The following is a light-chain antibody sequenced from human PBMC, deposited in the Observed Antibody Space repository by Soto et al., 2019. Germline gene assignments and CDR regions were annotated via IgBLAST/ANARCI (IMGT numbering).Light chain of an antibody. CDR1: QSISSY. CDR2: AAS. V-gene: IGKV1-39*01. Sequence: DIQMTQSPSSVFASIGDRATITGRASQSISSYLNWYQEKPGRAPNILIYAASTLPTEVPSRFSGNESGTDCTLTISTLQTEDVETYYCHQSFSNPQTFGQGTKVDI. CDR3: HQSFSNPQT. J-gene: IGKJ1*01.